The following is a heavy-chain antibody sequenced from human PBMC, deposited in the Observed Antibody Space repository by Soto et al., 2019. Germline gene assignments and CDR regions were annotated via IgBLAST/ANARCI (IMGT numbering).Heavy chain of an antibody. V-gene: IGHV4-39*02. Sequence: QLQLQESGPGLVKPSETLSLTCTVSGGSISSSSYYWGWIRQPPGKGLEWIGSIYYSGSTYYNPSLKSRDXXSXDXXKNHFSLKLSSVTAADTAVYYCARLLRHNYYGMDVWGQGTTVTVSS. J-gene: IGHJ6*02. CDR2: IYYSGST. CDR1: GGSISSSSYY. D-gene: IGHD2-15*01. CDR3: ARLLRHNYYGMDV.